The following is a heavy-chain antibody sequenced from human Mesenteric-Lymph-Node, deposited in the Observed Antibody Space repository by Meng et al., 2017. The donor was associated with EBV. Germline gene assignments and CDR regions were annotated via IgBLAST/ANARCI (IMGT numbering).Heavy chain of an antibody. V-gene: IGHV4-61*05. J-gene: IGHJ5*02. CDR2: IDYSGRN. Sequence: LQLTESWHVLLLPPTHTPTTCPVFCGFVGSSSYLWGWCRQPRGKRMEYIGSIDYSGRNNHNPSRLSRVLIFIDTPKNKVSLILLTVIAADAAVYYCSGGDLSSGGSCLDPWGPGTLVTVSS. CDR3: SGGDLSSGGSCLDP. D-gene: IGHD2-15*01. CDR1: CGFVGSSSYL.